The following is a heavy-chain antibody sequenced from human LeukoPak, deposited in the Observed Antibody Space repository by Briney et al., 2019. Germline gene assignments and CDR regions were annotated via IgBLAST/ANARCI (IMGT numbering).Heavy chain of an antibody. CDR3: TTEEYYDILTGYYDIDY. CDR2: IKSKTDGGTT. J-gene: IGHJ4*02. V-gene: IGHV3-15*01. Sequence: GGSLRLSCAASGFTFSNAWMSWVRQAPGKGLEWVGRIKSKTDGGTTDYAAPVKGRFTISRDDSKNTLYLQMNSLKTEDTAVYYCTTEEYYDILTGYYDIDYWGQGTLVTVSS. CDR1: GFTFSNAW. D-gene: IGHD3-9*01.